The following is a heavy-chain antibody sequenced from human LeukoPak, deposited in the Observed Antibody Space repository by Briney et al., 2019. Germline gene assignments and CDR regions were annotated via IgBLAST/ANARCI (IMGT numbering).Heavy chain of an antibody. V-gene: IGHV1-2*02. J-gene: IGHJ4*02. D-gene: IGHD2-21*02. CDR1: GYTFTGYY. Sequence: TSVVFSCNASGYTFTGYYMHWLRQAPGPGHGWRGWINPNSGGTNYAQKFQGRVTMTRDTSISKAYMVLSRLRSDDTAVYYCVRESCGGDCYSLWGQGTLVTVSS. CDR3: VRESCGGDCYSL. CDR2: INPNSGGT.